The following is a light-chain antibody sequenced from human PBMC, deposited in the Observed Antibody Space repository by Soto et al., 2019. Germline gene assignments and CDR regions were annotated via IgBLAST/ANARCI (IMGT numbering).Light chain of an antibody. CDR3: QSYDSSLSAWV. V-gene: IGLV1-40*01. J-gene: IGLJ2*01. CDR1: SSNIGAGYD. Sequence: QSVLTQPPSVSGAPGQRVTMSCTWSSSNIGAGYDVHWFHQLPGTAPRLLIYGNINRLEGVPARFSGSKSGTSASLAITGLQAEDEADYYCQSYDSSLSAWVFGGGTKLTVL. CDR2: GNI.